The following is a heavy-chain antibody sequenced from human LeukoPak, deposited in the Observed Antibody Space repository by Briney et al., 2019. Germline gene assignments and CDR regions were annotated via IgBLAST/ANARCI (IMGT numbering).Heavy chain of an antibody. CDR2: IHIDGSST. Sequence: PGGSLRLSCTASGFIFSSYWMHWVRQAPGKGLVWVSRIHIDGSSTSYADSVKGRFIISRDNAKNTLYLQMNSLRAEDTAVYYCVRGKYSSDYWGPGTVVTVSS. CDR1: GFIFSSYW. V-gene: IGHV3-74*01. D-gene: IGHD6-6*01. CDR3: VRGKYSSDY. J-gene: IGHJ4*02.